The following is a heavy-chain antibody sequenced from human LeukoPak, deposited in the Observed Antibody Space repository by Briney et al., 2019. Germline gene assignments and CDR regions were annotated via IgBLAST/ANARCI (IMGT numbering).Heavy chain of an antibody. J-gene: IGHJ3*01. D-gene: IGHD3-22*01. CDR2: IYPDDSDT. CDR1: GYRFNAYW. CDR3: ARPNITSYYDSRGYDAFDV. V-gene: IGHV5-51*01. Sequence: GESLKISCKGSGYRFNAYWIAWVRQMRGKGLEWMGIIYPDDSDTRYSPSFQGQVTISADKSVRTAYLQWSSLKASDTAMYYCARPNITSYYDSRGYDAFDVRGQGTMVTVSS.